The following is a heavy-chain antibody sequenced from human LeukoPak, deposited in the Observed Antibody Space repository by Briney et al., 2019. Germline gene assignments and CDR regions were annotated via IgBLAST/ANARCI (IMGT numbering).Heavy chain of an antibody. D-gene: IGHD3-10*01. CDR1: GGSISSGDYY. Sequence: PSETLSLTCTVSGGSISSGDYYWSWIRQPPGKGLEWIGCIYYSGSTYYNPSLKSRVTISVDTSKNQYSLNLSSVTAAATAVYYCASSAPNGDYYYYYMDVWGKGTTVTVSS. V-gene: IGHV4-30-4*08. J-gene: IGHJ6*03. CDR2: IYYSGST. CDR3: ASSAPNGDYYYYYMDV.